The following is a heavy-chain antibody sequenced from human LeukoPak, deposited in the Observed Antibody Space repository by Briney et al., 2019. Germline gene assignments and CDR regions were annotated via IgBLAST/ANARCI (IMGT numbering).Heavy chain of an antibody. J-gene: IGHJ6*03. CDR1: GGSISSGSYY. V-gene: IGHV4-61*02. CDR3: ARVPFHYQLRPNYMDV. Sequence: SETLSLTCTVSGGSISSGSYYWSWIRQPAGKGLEWIGRIYTSGSTNYNPSLKSRVTISVDTSKNQFSLKLSSVTAADTAVYYCARVPFHYQLRPNYMDVWGKGTTVTVSS. D-gene: IGHD2-2*01. CDR2: IYTSGST.